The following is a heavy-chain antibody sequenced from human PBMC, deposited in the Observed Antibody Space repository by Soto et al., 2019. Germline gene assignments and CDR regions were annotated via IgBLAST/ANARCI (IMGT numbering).Heavy chain of an antibody. D-gene: IGHD3-10*01. CDR2: ISYDGSDK. V-gene: IGHV3-30*03. Sequence: QVQLVESGGGVVQPGRSLRLSCAASGFPFTSYGMHWVREGPDKGLEWVAIISYDGSDKYYADSVKGRLTISRDNSKNTLYLQMNSLRPEDTALYYCGGGQYYFDYRGEGTLVIVSS. CDR1: GFPFTSYG. J-gene: IGHJ4*02. CDR3: GGGQYYFDY.